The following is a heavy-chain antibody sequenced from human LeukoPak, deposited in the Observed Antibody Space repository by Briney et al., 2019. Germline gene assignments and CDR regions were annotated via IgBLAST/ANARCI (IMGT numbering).Heavy chain of an antibody. CDR2: IYTSGST. CDR1: GGSISSYY. D-gene: IGHD6-13*01. CDR3: AGSQYRGIAAAGTFDY. V-gene: IGHV4-4*07. J-gene: IGHJ4*02. Sequence: SETLSLTCTVSGGSISSYYWSWIRQPAGKGLEWIGRIYTSGSTNYNPSLKSRVTMSVDTSKNQFSLKLSSVTAADTAVYYCAGSQYRGIAAAGTFDYWGQGTLVTVSS.